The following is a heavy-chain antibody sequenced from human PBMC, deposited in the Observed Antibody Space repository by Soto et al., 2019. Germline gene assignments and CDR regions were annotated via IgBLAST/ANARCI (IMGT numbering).Heavy chain of an antibody. D-gene: IGHD2-21*02. CDR2: INIGNGNT. V-gene: IGHV1-3*04. CDR1: GSSFPSYA. J-gene: IGHJ4*02. Sequence: AFVKVSGKTFGSSFPSYAIHWVRQATGQGLEWLGWINIGNGNTKYSQKFQGRVTVTRDTSASTAYMELSSLRSEDTAIYYCASERFCRADCYFFDIWVQGPQVTVSS. CDR3: ASERFCRADCYFFDI.